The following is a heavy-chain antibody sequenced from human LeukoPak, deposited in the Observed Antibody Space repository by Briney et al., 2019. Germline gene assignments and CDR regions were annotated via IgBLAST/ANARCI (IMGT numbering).Heavy chain of an antibody. Sequence: GGSLRLSCAASGFTFSNSWMTWVRQAPGKGLEWVASMIGDGSEIHYVDSVKGRFTISRDNARNSLYLQMNSLRAEDTAVYYCARADSSGYYHPINWGQGTLVTVSS. CDR3: ARADSSGYYHPIN. D-gene: IGHD3-22*01. CDR1: GFTFSNSW. J-gene: IGHJ4*02. V-gene: IGHV3-7*01. CDR2: MIGDGSEI.